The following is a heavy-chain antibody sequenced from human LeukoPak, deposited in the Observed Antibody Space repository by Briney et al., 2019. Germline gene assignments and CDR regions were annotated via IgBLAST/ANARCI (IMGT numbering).Heavy chain of an antibody. CDR3: AKESPNSGSYQD. J-gene: IGHJ4*02. V-gene: IGHV3-43*01. D-gene: IGHD1-26*01. CDR1: GFTFDDYT. CDR2: ISWDGGST. Sequence: EPGGSLRLSCAASGFTFDDYTMHWVRQAPGKGLEWVSLISWDGGSTYYADSVKGRFTISRDNSKNSLYLQMNSLRTEDTALYYCAKESPNSGSYQDWGQGTLVTVSS.